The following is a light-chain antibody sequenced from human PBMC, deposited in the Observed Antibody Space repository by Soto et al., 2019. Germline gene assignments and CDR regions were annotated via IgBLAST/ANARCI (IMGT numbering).Light chain of an antibody. CDR2: AAS. CDR3: QQSYSSPPT. J-gene: IGKJ1*01. V-gene: IGKV1-39*01. Sequence: DIQMTQSPSSLSASVEDRVIITCRASQSISNHLNWYQQKXGXAPKLLIFAASSLQSGVPSRFSGSRSGPESTPTISSLQHEDFATYYCQQSYSSPPTFGQGTKVDIK. CDR1: QSISNH.